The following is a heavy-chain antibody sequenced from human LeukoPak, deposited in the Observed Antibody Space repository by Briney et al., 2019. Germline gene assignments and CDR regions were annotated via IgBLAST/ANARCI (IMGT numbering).Heavy chain of an antibody. V-gene: IGHV3-23*01. CDR2: ITSSGWRT. Sequence: GGSLRLSCAASGFTFSSYAMSWVRQAPGKGLEWVSAITSSGWRTYYADSVKGRFTISRDNAKNTLYLQMNSLRAEDTAVYYCARGMSGYYGMDVWGQGTTVTVSS. CDR1: GFTFSSYA. CDR3: ARGMSGYYGMDV. J-gene: IGHJ6*02.